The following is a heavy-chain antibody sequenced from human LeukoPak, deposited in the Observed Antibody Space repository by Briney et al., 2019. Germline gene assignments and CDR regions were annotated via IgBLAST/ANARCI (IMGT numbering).Heavy chain of an antibody. CDR2: ISDSGSGT. V-gene: IGHV3-23*01. CDR1: GFTFSNYV. D-gene: IGHD3-22*01. J-gene: IGHJ4*02. Sequence: GGSLRLSCAASGFTFSNYVMNWVRQAPGKGPEWVSSISDSGSGTYYADSVKGRCTMSRDNSKNTLYLQIDSLRAEDTAVYYCAMHYACSGFFYYLDYWGQGTLVTVSS. CDR3: AMHYACSGFFYYLDY.